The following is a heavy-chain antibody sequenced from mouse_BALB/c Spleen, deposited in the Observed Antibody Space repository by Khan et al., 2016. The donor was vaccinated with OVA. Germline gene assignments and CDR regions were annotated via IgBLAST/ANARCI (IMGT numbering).Heavy chain of an antibody. V-gene: IGHV5-6*02. D-gene: IGHD4-1*01. CDR1: GFTFSSYS. Sequence: EVKLEESGGDLVKPGGSLKLSCAASGFTFSSYSMSWVRQTPDKRLEWVASISSGGDYTYFPDSVKGRFTISRDNADNALYLQMSSLRSEDTAMYFCASHLTGSFDYWCQGTLVTVSA. J-gene: IGHJ3*01. CDR2: ISSGGDYT. CDR3: ASHLTGSFDY.